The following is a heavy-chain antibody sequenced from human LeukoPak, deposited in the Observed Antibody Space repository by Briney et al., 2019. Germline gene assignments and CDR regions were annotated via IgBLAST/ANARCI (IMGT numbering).Heavy chain of an antibody. CDR2: ISYDGRNE. V-gene: IGHV3-30*04. J-gene: IGHJ5*02. CDR1: GFTFSSYA. D-gene: IGHD2-2*01. CDR3: ARASRYCSSTSCWYWFDP. Sequence: GRSLRLSCAASGFTFSSYAMHWVRQAPGKGLEWVAVISYDGRNEYYADSVKGRFTISRDNSKNTLYLQMNSLRAEDTAVYYCARASRYCSSTSCWYWFDPWGQGTLVTVSS.